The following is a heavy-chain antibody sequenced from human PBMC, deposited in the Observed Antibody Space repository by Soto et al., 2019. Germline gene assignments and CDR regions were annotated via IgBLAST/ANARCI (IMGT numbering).Heavy chain of an antibody. D-gene: IGHD4-17*01. CDR2: ITSSSSI. J-gene: IGHJ4*02. V-gene: IGHV3-11*04. Sequence: GGSLRLSCAASGFTFSDYYMSWIRQAPGKGLEWVSYITSSSSIYYADSVKGRFTISRDNAKNSLYLQMNSLRAEDTAVYYCARDLYGDYVFDYWGQGTLVTVSS. CDR1: GFTFSDYY. CDR3: ARDLYGDYVFDY.